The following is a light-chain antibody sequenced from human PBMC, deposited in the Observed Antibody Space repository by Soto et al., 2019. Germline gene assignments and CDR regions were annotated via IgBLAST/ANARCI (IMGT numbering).Light chain of an antibody. V-gene: IGKV1-5*01. CDR2: DAS. CDR3: QHRSSWPLT. J-gene: IGKJ4*01. CDR1: QSIGPW. Sequence: DIQMTQSPSTLSASVGDRVTITCRASQSIGPWLAWYQQKPGKAPKLLIYDASNRATGIPARFSGSGSGTDFTLTISSLEPEDFAVYYCQHRSSWPLTFGGGTKVEIK.